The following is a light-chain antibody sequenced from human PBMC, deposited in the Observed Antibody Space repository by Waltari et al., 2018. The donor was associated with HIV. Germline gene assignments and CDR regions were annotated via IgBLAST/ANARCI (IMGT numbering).Light chain of an antibody. CDR3: QSYDSSLSGVV. CDR2: ANI. J-gene: IGLJ2*01. V-gene: IGLV1-40*01. CDR1: SSNIGAGYH. Sequence: QSLLTQPPSVSGAPGQEVTISCTGRSSNIGAGYHVHWYQQVPATAPKLLISANINRPSGVPDRFSGSKSGTSASLAITGLQAEDEADYYCQSYDSSLSGVVFGGGTKLTVL.